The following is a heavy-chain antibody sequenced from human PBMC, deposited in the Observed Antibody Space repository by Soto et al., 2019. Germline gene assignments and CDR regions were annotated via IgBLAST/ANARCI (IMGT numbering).Heavy chain of an antibody. CDR2: IYYSGST. CDR3: ARLRLERRGGDYYYYGMDV. D-gene: IGHD1-1*01. J-gene: IGHJ6*02. Sequence: SETLSLTCTVSAGSISSSSYYWGWIRQPPGKGLEWIGSIYYSGSTYYNPSLKSRVTISVDTSKNQFSLKLSSVTAADTAVYYCARLRLERRGGDYYYYGMDVWGQGTTVTVSS. V-gene: IGHV4-39*01. CDR1: AGSISSSSYY.